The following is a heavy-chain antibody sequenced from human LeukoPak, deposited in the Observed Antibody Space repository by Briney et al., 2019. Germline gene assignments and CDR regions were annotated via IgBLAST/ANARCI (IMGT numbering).Heavy chain of an antibody. D-gene: IGHD3-3*01. Sequence: GGSLRLSCVASGFTFSSSAMSWVRQAPGKGLEWVSAISNNGGYTYYADSVQGRFTISRDNSKNTLYLQMNSLRAEDTAVYYCAKVPSGEYDFWSGYFDYWGQGTLVTVSS. J-gene: IGHJ4*02. CDR1: GFTFSSSA. CDR2: ISNNGGYT. CDR3: AKVPSGEYDFWSGYFDY. V-gene: IGHV3-23*01.